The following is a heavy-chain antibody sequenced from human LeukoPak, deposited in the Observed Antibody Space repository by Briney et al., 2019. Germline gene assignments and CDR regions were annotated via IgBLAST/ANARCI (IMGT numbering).Heavy chain of an antibody. CDR1: GFTFSSYA. CDR2: ISGSGGST. J-gene: IGHJ3*02. CDR3: AKSPRVGATTRAFDI. D-gene: IGHD1-26*01. V-gene: IGHV3-23*01. Sequence: PGGSLRLSCAASGFTFSSYAMSWVRQAPGNWLEWVSAISGSGGSTYYADSVKGRFTISRNNSKNTLYRQMNSLRGPDPAIYYCAKSPRVGATTRAFDIWGQGTMVTVSS.